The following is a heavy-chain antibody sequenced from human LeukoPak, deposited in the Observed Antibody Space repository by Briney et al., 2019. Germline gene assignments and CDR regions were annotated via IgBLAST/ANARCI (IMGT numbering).Heavy chain of an antibody. CDR3: ATENSSSWYYFDY. CDR1: GGSISSGGYY. CDR2: IYYSGST. D-gene: IGHD6-13*01. J-gene: IGHJ4*02. Sequence: PSETLSLTCTVSGGSISSGGYYWSWIRQHPGKGLEWIGYIYYSGSTYYNPSLKSRVTISVDTSKNQFSLKLSSVTAADTAVYYCATENSSSWYYFDYWGQGTLVTVSS. V-gene: IGHV4-31*03.